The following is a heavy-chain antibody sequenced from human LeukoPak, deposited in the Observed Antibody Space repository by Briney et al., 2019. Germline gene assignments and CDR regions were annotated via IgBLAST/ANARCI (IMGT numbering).Heavy chain of an antibody. J-gene: IGHJ4*02. CDR1: GDSVSSNSAA. V-gene: IGHV6-1*01. CDR2: TYYRSKWYN. Sequence: SQTLSLTCAISGDSVSSNSAAWNWIRQSPSRGLEWLGRTYYRSKWYNDYAVSVKSRITINPDTSKNQFSLKLSSVTAADTAVYYCARDRWMATIHYFDYWGQGTLVTVSS. D-gene: IGHD5-24*01. CDR3: ARDRWMATIHYFDY.